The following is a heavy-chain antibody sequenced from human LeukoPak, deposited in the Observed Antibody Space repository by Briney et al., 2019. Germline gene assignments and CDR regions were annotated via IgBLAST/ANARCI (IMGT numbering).Heavy chain of an antibody. V-gene: IGHV3-23*01. CDR3: AKDIAQGYTFGSIEQDY. Sequence: GGSLRLSCVASGLTFDKYWMSWVRQAPGKGLEWVSAISESGSGTYYADSVKGRFTISRDNSKDTLSLQMNSLRAEDTAVYYCAKDIAQGYTFGSIEQDYWGQGTLVTVSS. J-gene: IGHJ4*02. CDR1: GLTFDKYW. D-gene: IGHD5-18*01. CDR2: ISESGSGT.